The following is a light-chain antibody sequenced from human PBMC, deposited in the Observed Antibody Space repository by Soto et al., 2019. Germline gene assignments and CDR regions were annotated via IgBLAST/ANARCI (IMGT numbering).Light chain of an antibody. CDR1: SSDVGGYKY. CDR2: DVT. J-gene: IGLJ1*01. CDR3: CSYAGSYTYV. Sequence: QSALTQPRSVSGSPGQSVTISCTGTSSDVGGYKYVSWYQHHPGKAPRLMIYDVTKRPSGVPDRFSGSKSGNTASLTISGLQADDEADYFCCSYAGSYTYVFGTGTKVTAL. V-gene: IGLV2-11*01.